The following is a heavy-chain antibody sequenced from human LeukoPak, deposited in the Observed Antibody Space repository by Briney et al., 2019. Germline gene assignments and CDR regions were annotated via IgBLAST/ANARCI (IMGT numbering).Heavy chain of an antibody. CDR2: ISVSGNT. CDR1: GFTFSSYA. Sequence: GGSLRLSCAASGFTFSSYAMSWVRQGPGKGLEWVSAISVSGNTSHADSVKGRFTISRASSKNTLYLQMNSLRAGDAAVYYCAKAPVTTCSGAYCYPFDYWSQGTLVTVSS. J-gene: IGHJ4*02. CDR3: AKAPVTTCSGAYCYPFDY. D-gene: IGHD2-15*01. V-gene: IGHV3-23*01.